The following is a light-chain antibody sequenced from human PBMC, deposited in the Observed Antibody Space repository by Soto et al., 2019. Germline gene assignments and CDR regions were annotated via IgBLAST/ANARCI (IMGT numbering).Light chain of an antibody. CDR1: QRIGSY. Sequence: EIQMTQSPSSLSASVGDRVTITCRASQRIGSYLNWYRQQPGKAPEVLIYGASNLQDGVPSRFSGSGSGTDFTLTIDGLQPEDFATYYCQETSSITFGAGTKVEI. V-gene: IGKV1-39*01. CDR2: GAS. J-gene: IGKJ4*01. CDR3: QETSSIT.